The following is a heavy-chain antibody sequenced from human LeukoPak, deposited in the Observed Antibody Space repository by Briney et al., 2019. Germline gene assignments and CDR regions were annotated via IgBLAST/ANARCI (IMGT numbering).Heavy chain of an antibody. V-gene: IGHV4-38-2*02. J-gene: IGHJ4*02. CDR3: ARDYCSGGSCYSRAFDY. Sequence: SETLSLTCTVSAYSISSGYFWRWIRQSPGKGLEWIGSIHHTGQAYYNPSLESRVTISVDTSKNQFSLKLSSVTAADTAVYYCARDYCSGGSCYSRAFDYWGQGTLVTVSS. CDR1: AYSISSGYF. D-gene: IGHD2-15*01. CDR2: IHHTGQA.